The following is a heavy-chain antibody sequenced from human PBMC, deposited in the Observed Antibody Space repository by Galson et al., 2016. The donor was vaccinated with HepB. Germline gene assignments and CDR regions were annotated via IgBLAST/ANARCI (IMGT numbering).Heavy chain of an antibody. D-gene: IGHD6-19*01. V-gene: IGHV3-23*01. CDR2: ISVSGGNT. J-gene: IGHJ4*02. CDR3: AKLTSDWYGDY. Sequence: SLRLSCAASGFTFSSYPMIWVRQAPGKGLEWVSAISVSGGNTYYADSVKGRFTISRDNSKNTLYLQMKSLRAEDTAVFYCAKLTSDWYGDYWGQGTLVTVSS. CDR1: GFTFSSYP.